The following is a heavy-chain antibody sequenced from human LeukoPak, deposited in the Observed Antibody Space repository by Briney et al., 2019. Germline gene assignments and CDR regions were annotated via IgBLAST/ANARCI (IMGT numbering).Heavy chain of an antibody. V-gene: IGHV4-59*11. CDR1: GGSMTNQY. CDR2: IHHSGST. J-gene: IGHJ3*01. CDR3: ARDGGDSSSWSALGL. D-gene: IGHD6-13*01. Sequence: SDTLSLTCSVSGGSMTNQYWSWVRLPPGKGLEWIGYIHHSGSTNYNASLRSRVTMFIDMSKKQFSLELSSVTAADTAIYYCARDGGDSSSWSALGLWGQGSMATVSS.